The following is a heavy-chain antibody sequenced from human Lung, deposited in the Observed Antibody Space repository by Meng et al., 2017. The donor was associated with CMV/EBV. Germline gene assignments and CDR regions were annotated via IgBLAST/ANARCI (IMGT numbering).Heavy chain of an antibody. CDR3: TPIPETGNDGDY. V-gene: IGHV3-73*01. CDR2: IRSKANSYAT. J-gene: IGHJ4*02. Sequence: GGSLRLXCAASGFTFSGSAMLWVRQASGKGLEWVGRIRSKANSYATAYAASVKGRFTISRDDSKNTAYLQMNSLKTEDTAVYYCTPIPETGNDGDYWGQGTXVTVSS. CDR1: GFTFSGSA. D-gene: IGHD1-1*01.